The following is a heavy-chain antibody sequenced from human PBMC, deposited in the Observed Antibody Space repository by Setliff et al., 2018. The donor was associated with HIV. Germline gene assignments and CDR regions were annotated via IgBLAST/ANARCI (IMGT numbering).Heavy chain of an antibody. CDR1: IGSISSGDYY. CDR3: ARGAELRWFGELHNIPYVDY. D-gene: IGHD3-10*01. J-gene: IGHJ4*02. Sequence: PSETLSLTCSLSIGSISSGDYYWSWIRQPPGKGLEWIGYISYSGNTYYNPSLKSRVTISIDTSKNQFSLKLSSVSAADTAVYYCARGAELRWFGELHNIPYVDYWGQGTLVTVSS. CDR2: ISYSGNT. V-gene: IGHV4-30-4*02.